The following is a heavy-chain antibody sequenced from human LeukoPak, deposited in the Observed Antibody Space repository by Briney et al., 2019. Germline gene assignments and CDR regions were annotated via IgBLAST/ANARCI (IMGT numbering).Heavy chain of an antibody. V-gene: IGHV4-34*01. Sequence: SETLSLTCAVYGGSFSGYYWSWIRQPPGKGLEWIGEINHSGSTNYNPSLKSRVTISVDTSKNQFSLKLSSVTAADTAVYYCARGLSYGSTLDYRGQGTLVTVSS. D-gene: IGHD5-18*01. J-gene: IGHJ4*02. CDR2: INHSGST. CDR1: GGSFSGYY. CDR3: ARGLSYGSTLDY.